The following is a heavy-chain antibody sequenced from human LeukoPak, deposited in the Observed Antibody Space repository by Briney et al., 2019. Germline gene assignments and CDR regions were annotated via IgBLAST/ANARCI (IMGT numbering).Heavy chain of an antibody. J-gene: IGHJ5*02. Sequence: SVKVSCKASGGTFSSYAISRVRQAPGQGLEWMGGIIPIFGTANYAQKFQGRVTITADESTSTAYMELSSLRSEDTAVYYCARRVVPAAPRINWFDPWGQGTLVTVSS. V-gene: IGHV1-69*13. CDR3: ARRVVPAAPRINWFDP. CDR1: GGTFSSYA. CDR2: IIPIFGTA. D-gene: IGHD2-2*01.